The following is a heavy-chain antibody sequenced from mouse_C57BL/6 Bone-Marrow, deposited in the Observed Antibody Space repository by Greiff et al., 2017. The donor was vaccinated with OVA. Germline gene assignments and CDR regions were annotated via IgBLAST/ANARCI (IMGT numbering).Heavy chain of an antibody. D-gene: IGHD1-1*01. CDR1: GYTFTSYG. J-gene: IGHJ2*01. V-gene: IGHV1-81*01. Sequence: QVQLQQSGAELARPGASVKLSCKASGYTFTSYGISWVKQRTGQGLEWIGEIYPRSGNTYYNEKFKGKATLTADKSSSTAYMELRSLTSEDSAVYFCAREGITTGRFDYWGQGTTLTVSS. CDR3: AREGITTGRFDY. CDR2: IYPRSGNT.